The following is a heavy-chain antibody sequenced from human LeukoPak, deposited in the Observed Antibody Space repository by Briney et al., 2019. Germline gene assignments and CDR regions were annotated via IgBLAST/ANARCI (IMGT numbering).Heavy chain of an antibody. CDR3: AIEGGDGSYWPYDY. V-gene: IGHV4-4*07. D-gene: IGHD1-26*01. Sequence: PSETLSLTCTVSGGSIINYYWSWIQQPAGKGLEWIGRIYTRGTTNYNPSLKSRVTMSVDTSTNQFSLELTSVTAADTAVYYCAIEGGDGSYWPYDYWGQGTLVTVSS. CDR2: IYTRGTT. CDR1: GGSIINYY. J-gene: IGHJ4*02.